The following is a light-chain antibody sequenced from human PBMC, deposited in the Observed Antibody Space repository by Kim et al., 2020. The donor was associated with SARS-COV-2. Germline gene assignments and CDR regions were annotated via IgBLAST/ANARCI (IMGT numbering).Light chain of an antibody. CDR1: QSVSSNY. V-gene: IGKV3-20*01. J-gene: IGKJ1*01. Sequence: PGERATLSCSASQSVSSNYLVWYQQKPGQAPRLLMYAASSRATGIPDRFSGSGSGTDFTLTISRLEPEDFAVYYCQQYGSSPPWTFGQGTKVDIK. CDR3: QQYGSSPPWT. CDR2: AAS.